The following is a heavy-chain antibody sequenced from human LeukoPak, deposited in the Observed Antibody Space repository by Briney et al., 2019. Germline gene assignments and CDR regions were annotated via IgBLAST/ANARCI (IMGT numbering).Heavy chain of an antibody. CDR2: ISAYNGNT. CDR3: ARSDKYCSGGSCYFDY. Sequence: ASVKASCKASGYTFTSYGISWVRQAPGQGLEWMGWISAYNGNTNYAQKLQGRVTMTTDTSTSTAYMELRSLRSDDTAVYYCARSDKYCSGGSCYFDYWGQGTLVTVSS. CDR1: GYTFTSYG. J-gene: IGHJ4*02. V-gene: IGHV1-18*01. D-gene: IGHD2-15*01.